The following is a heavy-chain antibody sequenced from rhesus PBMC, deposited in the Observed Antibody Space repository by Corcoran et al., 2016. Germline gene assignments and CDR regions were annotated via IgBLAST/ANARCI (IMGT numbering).Heavy chain of an antibody. J-gene: IGHJ5-1*01. D-gene: IGHD6-31*01. Sequence: QVQLQESGPGLVKPSETLSLTCAVSGGAISSSNWWSWIRQLPGKGVEWSGYISGCSRSTYYNPSLKSRVTMSKDTSKNQFSLKLSAGTAADTAVYYCARDIQRLVRFDVWGPGVLVTVSS. V-gene: IGHV4S19*01. CDR1: GGAISSSNW. CDR2: ISGCSRST. CDR3: ARDIQRLVRFDV.